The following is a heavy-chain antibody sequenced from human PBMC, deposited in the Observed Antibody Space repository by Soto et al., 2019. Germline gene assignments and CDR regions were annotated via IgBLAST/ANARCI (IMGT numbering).Heavy chain of an antibody. J-gene: IGHJ4*02. CDR2: INHSGST. Sequence: PSETLSLTCAVYGGSFSGYSWNWIRQPPGKGLEWIGEINHSGSTNYNPFLKSRVTISLDTSKNQFSLRLTSLTAADTAVYFCARAPQIVAMGRPFDYWGQGILVTVSS. D-gene: IGHD5-12*01. V-gene: IGHV4-34*01. CDR3: ARAPQIVAMGRPFDY. CDR1: GGSFSGYS.